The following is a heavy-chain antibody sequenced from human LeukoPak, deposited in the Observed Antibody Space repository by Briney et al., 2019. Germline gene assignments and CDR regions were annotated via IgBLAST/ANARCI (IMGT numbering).Heavy chain of an antibody. Sequence: GGSLRLSCAASGFTFSDYYMSWIRHAPGKGLEWVSYIRSSSSYTNYADSVKGRFTISRDNAKNSLYLQMNSRRAEDTAVYYCPREAQYSSSWDDYWGQGNLVTVSS. CDR3: PREAQYSSSWDDY. J-gene: IGHJ4*02. V-gene: IGHV3-11*05. CDR2: IRSSSSYT. CDR1: GFTFSDYY. D-gene: IGHD6-13*01.